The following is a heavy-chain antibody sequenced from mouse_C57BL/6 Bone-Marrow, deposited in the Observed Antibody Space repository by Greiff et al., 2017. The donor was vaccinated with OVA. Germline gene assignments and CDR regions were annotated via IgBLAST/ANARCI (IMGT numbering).Heavy chain of an antibody. CDR3: TRRTYYSNFWFAY. CDR1: GYTFTSYW. D-gene: IGHD2-5*01. V-gene: IGHV1-5*01. CDR2: IYPGNSDT. J-gene: IGHJ3*01. Sequence: VQLKQSGTVLARPGASVKMSCKPSGYTFTSYWMHWVKQRPGQGLEWIGAIYPGNSDTSYNQKFKGKAKLTAVTSASTAYMELSSLTNEDSAVYYCTRRTYYSNFWFAYWGQGTLVTVSA.